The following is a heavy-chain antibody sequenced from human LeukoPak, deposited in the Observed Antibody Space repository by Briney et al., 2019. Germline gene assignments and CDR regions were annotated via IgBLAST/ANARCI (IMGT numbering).Heavy chain of an antibody. CDR2: IYYSGST. CDR3: ARLDLGHRYYYGSGSYYKGDY. V-gene: IGHV4-39*01. D-gene: IGHD3-10*01. CDR1: GGSISSSSYY. Sequence: SETLSLTCTVSGGSISSSSYYWGWIRQPPGKGLEWIGSIYYSGSTYYNPSLKSRVTISVDTSKNQFSLKLSSVTAADTAVYYCARLDLGHRYYYGSGSYYKGDYWGQGTLVTVSS. J-gene: IGHJ4*02.